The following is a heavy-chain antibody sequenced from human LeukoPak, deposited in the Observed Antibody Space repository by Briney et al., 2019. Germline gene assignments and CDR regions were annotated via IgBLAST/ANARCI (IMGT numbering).Heavy chain of an antibody. CDR3: ARVSITMVRTLNEFRDFAY. V-gene: IGHV4-30-4*01. J-gene: IGHJ4*02. D-gene: IGHD3-10*01. Sequence: PSETLPLTRTVSGGSISSCDDYWSWIRQTPEKGLEWIGYIYYSGTTYYNPSLKSRVTILIDTSKNQFSLKLSSVTAADTAVYYCARVSITMVRTLNEFRDFAYWGQGTLVTVSS. CDR1: GGSISSCDDY. CDR2: IYYSGTT.